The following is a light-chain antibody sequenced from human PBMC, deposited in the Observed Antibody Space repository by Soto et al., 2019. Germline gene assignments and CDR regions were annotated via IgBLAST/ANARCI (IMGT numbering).Light chain of an antibody. Sequence: EIVMTQSPATLSVSPGERATLSCRASQSVSRNLAWYQQKPGQAPRLLIYGASTRATNIPARFSGSGSGTEFILTISSLQSEDFAVYYCQQYDNWPREFTFGPGTKVDIK. J-gene: IGKJ3*01. CDR2: GAS. CDR3: QQYDNWPREFT. CDR1: QSVSRN. V-gene: IGKV3-15*01.